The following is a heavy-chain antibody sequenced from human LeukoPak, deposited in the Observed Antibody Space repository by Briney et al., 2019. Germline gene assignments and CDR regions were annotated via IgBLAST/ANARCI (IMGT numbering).Heavy chain of an antibody. D-gene: IGHD2-15*01. J-gene: IGHJ4*02. CDR2: IIPIFGTA. CDR3: ARVGPRYCSGGSCRHFDY. V-gene: IGHV1-69*05. Sequence: ASVKVSCKASGGTFSTYAISWVRQAPGQGLEWMGGIIPIFGTANYAQKFQGRVTITTDESTSTAYMELSSLRSEDTAVYYCARVGPRYCSGGSCRHFDYWGQGTLVTVSS. CDR1: GGTFSTYA.